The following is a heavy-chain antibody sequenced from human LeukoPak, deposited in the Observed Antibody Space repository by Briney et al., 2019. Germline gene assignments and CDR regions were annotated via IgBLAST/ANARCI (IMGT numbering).Heavy chain of an antibody. V-gene: IGHV1-18*04. D-gene: IGHD6-13*01. Sequence: GASVKVSCKASGYTFTSYGISWVRQAPGQGLEWMGWISAYNGNTNYAQKLQGRVTMTTDTSTSTAYMELRSLRSDDTAAYYCATTIAAAGTSDYWGQGTLVTVSS. CDR3: ATTIAAAGTSDY. CDR1: GYTFTSYG. CDR2: ISAYNGNT. J-gene: IGHJ4*02.